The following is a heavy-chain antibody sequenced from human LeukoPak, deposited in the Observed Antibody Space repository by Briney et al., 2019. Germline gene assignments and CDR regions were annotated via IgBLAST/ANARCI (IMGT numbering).Heavy chain of an antibody. D-gene: IGHD6-19*01. CDR2: IYTSGST. Sequence: SETLSLTCTVSGGSISSYYWSWIRQPAGKGLEWIGRIYTSGSTNYNPSLKCRVTMSVDTSKNQFSLKLSSVTAADTAVYYCARDRSSGPTGYFDYWGQGTLVTVSS. CDR3: ARDRSSGPTGYFDY. CDR1: GGSISSYY. V-gene: IGHV4-4*07. J-gene: IGHJ4*02.